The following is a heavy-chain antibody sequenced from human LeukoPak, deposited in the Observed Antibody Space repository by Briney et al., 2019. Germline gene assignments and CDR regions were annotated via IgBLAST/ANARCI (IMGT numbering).Heavy chain of an antibody. CDR1: GFTFSSYW. V-gene: IGHV3-23*01. CDR3: AKDALDYYGSGSTGHFDY. D-gene: IGHD3-10*01. CDR2: ISGSGGST. Sequence: QTGGSLRLSCAASGFTFSSYWMSWVRQAPGKGLEWVSAISGSGGSTYYADSVKGRFTISRDNSKNTLYLQMNSLRAEDTAVYYCAKDALDYYGSGSTGHFDYWGQGTLVTVSS. J-gene: IGHJ4*02.